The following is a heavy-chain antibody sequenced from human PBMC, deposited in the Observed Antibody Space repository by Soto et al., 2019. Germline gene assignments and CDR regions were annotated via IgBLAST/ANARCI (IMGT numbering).Heavy chain of an antibody. CDR1: GGTFSSYA. CDR2: IIPIFGTA. J-gene: IGHJ5*02. D-gene: IGHD6-19*01. Sequence: QVQLVQSGAEVKKPGSSVKVSCKASGGTFSSYAISWVRQAPGQGLEWMGGIIPIFGTANYAQKLQGRVTITADESTSTAYMELSSLRSEDTAVYYCAREVAKQWLVKWFDPWGQGTLVTVSS. V-gene: IGHV1-69*01. CDR3: AREVAKQWLVKWFDP.